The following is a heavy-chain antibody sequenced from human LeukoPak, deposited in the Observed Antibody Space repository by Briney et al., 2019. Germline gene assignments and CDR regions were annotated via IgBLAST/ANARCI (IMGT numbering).Heavy chain of an antibody. CDR2: INHSGST. CDR1: GGSFSGYY. J-gene: IGHJ4*02. V-gene: IGHV4-34*01. Sequence: TSETLSLTCAAYGGSFSGYYWSWIRQPPGKGLEWIGEINHSGSTNYNPSLKSRVTISVDTSKNQFSLKLSSVTTADTAVYYCASLRPVVPAAKDYWGQGTLVTVSS. D-gene: IGHD2-2*01. CDR3: ASLRPVVPAAKDY.